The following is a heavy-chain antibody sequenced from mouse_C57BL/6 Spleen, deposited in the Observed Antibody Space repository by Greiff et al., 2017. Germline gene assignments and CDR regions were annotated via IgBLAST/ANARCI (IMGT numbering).Heavy chain of an antibody. CDR3: THGSSYWYFDV. D-gene: IGHD1-1*01. V-gene: IGHV1-15*01. CDR2: IDPETGGT. J-gene: IGHJ1*03. Sequence: QVQLQESGAELVRPGASVTLSCKASGYTFTDYEMHWVKQTPVHGLEWIGAIDPETGGTAYNQKFKGKAILTADKSSSTAYMELRSLTSEDSAVYYCTHGSSYWYFDVWGTGTTVTVSS. CDR1: GYTFTDYE.